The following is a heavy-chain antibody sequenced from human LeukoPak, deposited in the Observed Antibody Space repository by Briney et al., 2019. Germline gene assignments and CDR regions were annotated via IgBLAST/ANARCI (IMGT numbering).Heavy chain of an antibody. D-gene: IGHD3-10*01. Sequence: WASVKVSCKASGYTFTSYDINWVRQATGQGLEWMGWMNPNSGNTGYAQKFQGRVTITRNTSISTAYMELSSLRSEDTAVYYCARETLVYRSGRTYYFDYWGQGTLVTVSS. CDR2: MNPNSGNT. CDR3: ARETLVYRSGRTYYFDY. CDR1: GYTFTSYD. J-gene: IGHJ4*02. V-gene: IGHV1-8*03.